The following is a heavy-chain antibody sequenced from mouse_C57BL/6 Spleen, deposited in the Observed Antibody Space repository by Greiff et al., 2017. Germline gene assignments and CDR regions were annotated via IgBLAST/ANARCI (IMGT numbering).Heavy chain of an antibody. Sequence: VQLQQPGAELVRPGSSVKLSCKASGYTFTSYWMDWVKQRPGQGLEWIGNIYPSDSETHYNQKFKDKDTLTVDKSSSTAYMQLSSLTSEDSAVYYCARYGNGFYAMDYWGQGTSVTVSS. V-gene: IGHV1-61*01. J-gene: IGHJ4*01. CDR1: GYTFTSYW. CDR3: ARYGNGFYAMDY. D-gene: IGHD2-1*01. CDR2: IYPSDSET.